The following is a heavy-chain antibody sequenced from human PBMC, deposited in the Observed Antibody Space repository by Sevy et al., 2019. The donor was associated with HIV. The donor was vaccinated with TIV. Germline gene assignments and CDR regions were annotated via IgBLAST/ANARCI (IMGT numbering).Heavy chain of an antibody. V-gene: IGHV4-61*01. CDR2: LFYSGST. D-gene: IGHD4-17*01. J-gene: IGHJ4*02. CDR3: ARCRSPYGDYATGSFDY. CDR1: GGSVSTDSYY. Sequence: SETLSLTCTVSGGSVSTDSYYWSWIRQPPGKGLEWIGYLFYSGSTSYNPSLKSRVTISLDTSKNQFSLKLSSVTAADTAVYYCARCRSPYGDYATGSFDYWGQGALVTVSS.